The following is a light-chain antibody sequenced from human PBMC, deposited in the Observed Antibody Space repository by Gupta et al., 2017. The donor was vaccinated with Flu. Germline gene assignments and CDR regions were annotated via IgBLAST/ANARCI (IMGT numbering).Light chain of an antibody. V-gene: IGLV2-8*01. CDR2: EVT. J-gene: IGLJ1*01. CDR3: SSYTGSSNFDV. Sequence: SALTQPPSASGSPGQSVTISCTGSSSDVGGYNMVSWYQQHPGKAPKLMIYEVTKRPSGVPERFSGSKWGNTASLTVSGLQAEDEADYYCSSYTGSSNFDVFGTGTKVTVL. CDR1: SSDVGGYNM.